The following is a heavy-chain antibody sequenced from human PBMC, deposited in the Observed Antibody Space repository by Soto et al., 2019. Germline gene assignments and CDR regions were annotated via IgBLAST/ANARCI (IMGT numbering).Heavy chain of an antibody. D-gene: IGHD3-22*01. J-gene: IGHJ4*02. V-gene: IGHV3-23*01. CDR2: IGGSGAAT. Sequence: GGSLRLSCAASGFTFSSHAMNWVRQAPGKGLEWVSAIGGSGAATYYADSVKGRFTISRDNSKNTLYLQMNSLRAEDTAVYYCAIRASYYDSSGYFDYWGQGTLVTVSS. CDR3: AIRASYYDSSGYFDY. CDR1: GFTFSSHA.